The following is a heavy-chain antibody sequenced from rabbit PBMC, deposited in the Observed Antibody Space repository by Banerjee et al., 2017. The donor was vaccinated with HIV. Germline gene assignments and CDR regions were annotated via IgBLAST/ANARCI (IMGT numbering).Heavy chain of an antibody. Sequence: QEQLVESGGGLVQPEGSLTLTCTASGFSFSSSYYMCWVRQAPGKGLEWIACIYAGSSGSTYYASWAKGRFTISKTSSTTVTLQMTSLTAADTATYFCARSIYVGYVGYGAATRLDLWGPGTLVTVS. J-gene: IGHJ3*01. CDR3: ARSIYVGYVGYGAATRLDL. CDR2: IYAGSSGST. V-gene: IGHV1S45*01. CDR1: GFSFSSSYY. D-gene: IGHD7-1*01.